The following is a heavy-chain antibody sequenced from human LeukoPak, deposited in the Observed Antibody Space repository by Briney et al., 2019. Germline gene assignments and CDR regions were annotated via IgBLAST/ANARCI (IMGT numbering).Heavy chain of an antibody. D-gene: IGHD3-10*01. Sequence: SETLSLTCAVYGGSFSGYYWSWIRQPPGKGLEWIGEINHSGSTNYNPSLKSRVTISVDKSKNQFSLKLSSVTAADTAVYYCARTYYYGSGSRRRTYYFDYWGQGTLVTVSS. CDR1: GGSFSGYY. V-gene: IGHV4-34*01. CDR3: ARTYYYGSGSRRRTYYFDY. J-gene: IGHJ4*02. CDR2: INHSGST.